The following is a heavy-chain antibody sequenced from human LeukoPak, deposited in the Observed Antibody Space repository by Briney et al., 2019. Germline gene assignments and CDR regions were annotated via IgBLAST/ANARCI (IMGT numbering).Heavy chain of an antibody. CDR3: ATPAHLGEWGYFQY. CDR2: ISVSGDST. CDR1: GFTFSSYV. V-gene: IGHV3-23*01. J-gene: IGHJ1*01. D-gene: IGHD4-17*01. Sequence: AGGSLRLSCAASGFTFSSYVMNWVRQAPGKGLEWVSVISVSGDSTYYAHSVKGRFTISRDNSMNTLYLQMNSLRAEDTALYYCATPAHLGEWGYFQYWGQGTLVTVSS.